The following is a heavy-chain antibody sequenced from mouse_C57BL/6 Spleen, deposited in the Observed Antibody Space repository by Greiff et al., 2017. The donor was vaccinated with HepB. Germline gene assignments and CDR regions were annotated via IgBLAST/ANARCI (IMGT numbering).Heavy chain of an antibody. D-gene: IGHD2-3*01. CDR2: IDPSDSYT. CDR1: GYTFTSYW. V-gene: IGHV1-50*01. Sequence: QVHVKQPGAELVKPGASVKLSCKASGYTFTSYWMQWVKQRPGQGLEWIGEIDPSDSYTNYNQKFKGKATLTVDTSSSTAYMPLSSLTSEDSAVYYCSRVYDGYPSMDYWGQGTSVTVSS. J-gene: IGHJ4*01. CDR3: SRVYDGYPSMDY.